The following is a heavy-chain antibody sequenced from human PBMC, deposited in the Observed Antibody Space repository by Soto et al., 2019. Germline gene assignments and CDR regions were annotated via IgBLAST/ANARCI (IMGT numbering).Heavy chain of an antibody. CDR2: IIPIFGTA. V-gene: IGHV1-69*13. CDR3: ARDYYDSSGYIV. Sequence: SVKVSCNASGGTFSSYAISWVRQAPGQGLEWMGGIIPIFGTANYAQKFQGRVTITADESTSTAYMELSSLRSEDTAVYYCARDYYDSSGYIVWGQGTLVTVSS. D-gene: IGHD3-22*01. CDR1: GGTFSSYA. J-gene: IGHJ4*02.